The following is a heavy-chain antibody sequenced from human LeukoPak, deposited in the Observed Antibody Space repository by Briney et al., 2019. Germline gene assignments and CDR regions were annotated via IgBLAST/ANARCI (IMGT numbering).Heavy chain of an antibody. Sequence: GGSLRLSCAASGFTFSSYAMSWVRQAPGKGLEWVSAISGSGGSTYYADSVKGRFTISRDNSKNTLYLQMNSLRAEDTAVYYCAKAPTILGYCSGGSCYDDAFDIWGQGTMVTVSS. J-gene: IGHJ3*02. D-gene: IGHD2-15*01. CDR3: AKAPTILGYCSGGSCYDDAFDI. V-gene: IGHV3-23*01. CDR1: GFTFSSYA. CDR2: ISGSGGST.